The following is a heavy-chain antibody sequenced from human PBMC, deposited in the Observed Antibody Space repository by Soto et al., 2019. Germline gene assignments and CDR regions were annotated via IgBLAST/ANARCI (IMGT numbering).Heavy chain of an antibody. CDR2: MYNTGST. CDR3: ARDLWGYCGTDCYPLDV. Sequence: SETLSLTCTVSGGTISRYYWSWIRQPPGKGLEWIGYMYNTGSTVYNPSFKSRVTISVDTSKNQFSLKLNSVTAADTAVYYCARDLWGYCGTDCYPLDVRAKGTRVTVSS. CDR1: GGTISRYY. D-gene: IGHD2-21*02. V-gene: IGHV4-59*01. J-gene: IGHJ6*04.